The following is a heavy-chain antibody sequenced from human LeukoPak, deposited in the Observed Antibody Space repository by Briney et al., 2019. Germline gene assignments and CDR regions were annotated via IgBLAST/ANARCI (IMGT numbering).Heavy chain of an antibody. CDR1: GGTFSDFA. V-gene: IGHV1-69*13. CDR2: FIPIFGRA. J-gene: IGHJ3*02. D-gene: IGHD2-2*02. CDR3: VKSISTFRNVFDI. Sequence: SVKVSCKLSGGTFSDFAFRWVRKTPGQGLEWMGGFIPIFGRANYAQKFQDRVTITADESTTTVYMELRSLRSEDTALYYCVKSISTFRNVFDIWGQGTLITVSS.